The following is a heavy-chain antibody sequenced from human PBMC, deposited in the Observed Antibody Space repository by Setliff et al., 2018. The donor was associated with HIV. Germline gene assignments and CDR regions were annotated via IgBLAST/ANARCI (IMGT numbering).Heavy chain of an antibody. D-gene: IGHD3-10*01. V-gene: IGHV1-69*13. CDR3: ARGVLYGLSEY. CDR2: LIPVFGEP. CDR1: GHTPRHYG. Sequence: GASVKVSCKASGHTPRHYGINWVRQAPGQGLEWVGSLIPVFGEPHYAPRFQGRVPITADDSTNTGYMELTNLRSDDTATYYCARGVLYGLSEYWGTGSLVTVSS. J-gene: IGHJ4*02.